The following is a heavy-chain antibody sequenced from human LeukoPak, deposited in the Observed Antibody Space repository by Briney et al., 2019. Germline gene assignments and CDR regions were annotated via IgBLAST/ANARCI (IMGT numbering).Heavy chain of an antibody. D-gene: IGHD1-7*01. V-gene: IGHV1-2*02. CDR2: IFPNNGGT. J-gene: IGHJ3*01. CDR1: GYIFTGYY. CDR3: ARAYKLGTSAFDV. Sequence: ASVKVSCKASGYIFTGYYMHWVRQAPGQGLEWMGWIFPNNGGTNYAQKFQGRVTMTRDTSTSTAYMELTSLTSDDSAVYYCARAYKLGTSAFDVWGQGTMLTVSS.